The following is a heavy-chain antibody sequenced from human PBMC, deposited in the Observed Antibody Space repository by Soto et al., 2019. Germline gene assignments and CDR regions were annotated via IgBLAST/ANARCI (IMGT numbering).Heavy chain of an antibody. J-gene: IGHJ4*02. Sequence: ASVKVSCKASGYTFTSYAMHWVRQAPGQRLEWMGWINAGNGNTKYSQKFQGRVTITRDTSASTAYMELSSLRSEDTAVYYCARVGYDFWSGYHGDGQPPFGYWGQGTLVTVSS. CDR1: GYTFTSYA. V-gene: IGHV1-3*01. D-gene: IGHD3-3*01. CDR2: INAGNGNT. CDR3: ARVGYDFWSGYHGDGQPPFGY.